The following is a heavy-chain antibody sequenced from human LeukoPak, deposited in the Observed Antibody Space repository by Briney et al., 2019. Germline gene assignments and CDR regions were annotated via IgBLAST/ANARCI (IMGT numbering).Heavy chain of an antibody. CDR2: IRSKPYGGTT. CDR3: SRVVYGGSYGRFDAFDI. CDR1: GFTFGGYA. D-gene: IGHD3-16*01. V-gene: IGHV3-49*03. J-gene: IGHJ3*02. Sequence: GGSLRLSCSASGFTFGGYAVSWFRRAPGKGLEWVGFIRSKPYGGTTEYAASVKVRFTISRDDSKSVAYLQMNSLKTEDTAVYYCSRVVYGGSYGRFDAFDIWGQGTMVTVSS.